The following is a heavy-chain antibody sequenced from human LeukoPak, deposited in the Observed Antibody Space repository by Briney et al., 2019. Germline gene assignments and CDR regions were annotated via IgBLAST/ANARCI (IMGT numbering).Heavy chain of an antibody. D-gene: IGHD6-6*01. CDR3: ARDPSSGAFDI. J-gene: IGHJ3*02. V-gene: IGHV3-21*01. CDR1: GYSFTSYW. Sequence: GESLKISCKGSGYSFTSYWIGWVRQMPGKGLEWASSISSSSSYIYYADSVKGRFTISRDNAKNSLYLQMNSLRAEDTAVYYCARDPSSGAFDIWGQGTMVTVSS. CDR2: ISSSSSYI.